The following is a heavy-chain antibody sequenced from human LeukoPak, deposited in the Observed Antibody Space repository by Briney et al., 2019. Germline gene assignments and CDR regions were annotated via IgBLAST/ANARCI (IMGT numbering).Heavy chain of an antibody. J-gene: IGHJ6*02. D-gene: IGHD1-1*01. CDR3: ARATYKFYYGMDV. V-gene: IGHV4-31*03. Sequence: SETLSLTCTVSGVSISSGGYYWSWIRQHPGKGLEWIGYIYYSGSTYYNPSLKSRVTISVDTSKNQFSLKLSSVTAADTAVYYCARATYKFYYGMDVWGQGTTVTVSS. CDR1: GVSISSGGYY. CDR2: IYYSGST.